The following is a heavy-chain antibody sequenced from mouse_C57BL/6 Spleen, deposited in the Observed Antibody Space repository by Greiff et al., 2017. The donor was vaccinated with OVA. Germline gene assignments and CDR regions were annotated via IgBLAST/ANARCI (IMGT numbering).Heavy chain of an antibody. V-gene: IGHV3-6*01. D-gene: IGHD2-5*01. CDR1: GYSITSGYY. CDR3: ARDGDSNYFDY. CDR2: ISYDGSN. Sequence: EVKLMESGPGLVKPSQSLSLTCSVTGYSITSGYYWNWIRQFPGNKLEWMSYISYDGSNNYNPSLKNRISITRDTSKNQFFLKLNSVTTEDTATYYCARDGDSNYFDYWGQGTTLTVSS. J-gene: IGHJ2*01.